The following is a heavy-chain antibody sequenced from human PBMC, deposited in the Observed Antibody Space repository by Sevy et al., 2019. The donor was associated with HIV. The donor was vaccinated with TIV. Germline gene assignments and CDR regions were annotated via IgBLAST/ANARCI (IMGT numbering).Heavy chain of an antibody. CDR2: ISYDGNYK. Sequence: GGSLRLSCVASGFTFPIYSVLWVRQAPGKGLEWLTLISYDGNYKYYAGSVKGRFTISRDNSNNILYLQMSSLRVEDTALYFCARVAVEYCTNDCYHRFDHWGLGTLVTVSS. CDR1: GFTFPIYS. V-gene: IGHV3-30*04. CDR3: ARVAVEYCTNDCYHRFDH. J-gene: IGHJ4*02. D-gene: IGHD2-8*01.